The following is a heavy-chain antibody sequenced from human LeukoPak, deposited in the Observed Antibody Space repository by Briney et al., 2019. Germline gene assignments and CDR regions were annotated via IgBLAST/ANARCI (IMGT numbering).Heavy chain of an antibody. J-gene: IGHJ5*02. CDR2: IYTSGGT. Sequence: PSETLSLTCTVSGGSISSYYWSWIRQPAGKGLEWIGRIYTSGGTNYNPSLKSRVTMSVDTSKNQFSLKLSSVTAADTAVYYCARDPLFSGYDQSWFDPWGQGTLVTVSS. CDR1: GGSISSYY. D-gene: IGHD5-12*01. CDR3: ARDPLFSGYDQSWFDP. V-gene: IGHV4-4*07.